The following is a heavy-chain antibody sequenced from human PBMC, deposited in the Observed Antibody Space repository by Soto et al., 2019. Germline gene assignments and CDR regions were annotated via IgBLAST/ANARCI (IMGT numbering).Heavy chain of an antibody. V-gene: IGHV4-34*01. CDR2: INHSGST. CDR3: ARKVTMVRGVIIIGIDY. CDR1: GGSFSGYY. D-gene: IGHD3-10*01. Sequence: QVQLQQWGAGLLKPSETLSLTCAVYGGSFSGYYWSWIRQPPGKGLEWIGEINHSGSTNYNPSLKSRVTISVDTSKNQFSLKLSSVTAADTAVYYCARKVTMVRGVIIIGIDYWGQGTLVTVSS. J-gene: IGHJ4*02.